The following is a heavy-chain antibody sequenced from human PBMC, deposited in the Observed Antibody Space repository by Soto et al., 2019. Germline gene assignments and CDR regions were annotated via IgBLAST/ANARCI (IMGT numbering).Heavy chain of an antibody. CDR3: ARSRDYYGMDV. J-gene: IGHJ6*02. CDR1: GGTFSSYT. Sequence: QVQLVQSGAEVKKPGSSVKVSCKASGGTFSSYTISWVRQAPGQGLEWMGRIIPILGIANYAQKFQGRVTITADKSTSIAYMERSSLRSEDTAVYYCARSRDYYGMDVWGQGTTVTVSS. V-gene: IGHV1-69*02. CDR2: IIPILGIA.